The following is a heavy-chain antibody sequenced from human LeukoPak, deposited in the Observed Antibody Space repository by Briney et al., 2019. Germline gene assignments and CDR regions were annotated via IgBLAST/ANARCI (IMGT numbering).Heavy chain of an antibody. CDR2: IYHSGST. CDR3: ARGRGRDQFDY. D-gene: IGHD5-24*01. CDR1: GGSISSGDYY. V-gene: IGHV4-30-4*08. Sequence: SSETLSLTCTVSGGSISSGDYYWSWIRQPPGKGLEWIGYIYHSGSTYYNPSLKSRVTISVDRSKNQFSLKLSSVTAADTAVYYCARGRGRDQFDYWGQGTLVTVSS. J-gene: IGHJ4*02.